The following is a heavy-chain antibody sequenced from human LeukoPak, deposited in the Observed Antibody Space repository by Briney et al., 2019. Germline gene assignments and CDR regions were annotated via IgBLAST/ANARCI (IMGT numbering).Heavy chain of an antibody. D-gene: IGHD6-19*01. CDR3: AKDQWLVPGGFDY. Sequence: GGSLRLSCAASGFTFSSYAMHWVRQAPGKGLEWVAVISYDGSNKYYADSVKGRFTISRDNSKNTLYLQMNSLRAEDTAVYYCAKDQWLVPGGFDYWGQGTLVTVSS. V-gene: IGHV3-30-3*01. J-gene: IGHJ4*02. CDR1: GFTFSSYA. CDR2: ISYDGSNK.